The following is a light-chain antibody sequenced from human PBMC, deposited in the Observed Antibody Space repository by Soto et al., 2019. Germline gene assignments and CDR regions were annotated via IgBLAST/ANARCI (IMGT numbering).Light chain of an antibody. J-gene: IGKJ5*01. CDR2: SAS. CDR3: QQSLSMPLT. V-gene: IGKV1-39*01. CDR1: QSINNY. Sequence: DIQMTQSPSTLSGSLGDRVTITCSASQSINNYLNWYQQKPGQAPKLLMRSASTLERGVPSRFSGSGYRTDFNLTITNLQPDDFATYYCQQSLSMPLTFGHGTRLEIK.